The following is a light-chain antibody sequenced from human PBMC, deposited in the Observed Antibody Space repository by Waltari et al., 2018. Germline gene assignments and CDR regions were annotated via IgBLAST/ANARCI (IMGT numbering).Light chain of an antibody. Sequence: IVLTQSPDTLSLSPGQRATLSCRASQTITNNFLVWYQQKPGQAPRLIIHGASSRATGFPDRFSGSGSGTDFTLTISSLEPEDFAVYYCQQYDGSVLTFGGGTKVEI. V-gene: IGKV3-20*01. CDR3: QQYDGSVLT. J-gene: IGKJ4*01. CDR1: QTITNNF. CDR2: GAS.